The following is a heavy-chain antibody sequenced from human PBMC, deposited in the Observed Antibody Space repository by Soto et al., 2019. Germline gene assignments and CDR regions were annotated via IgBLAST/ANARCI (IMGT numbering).Heavy chain of an antibody. Sequence: GGSLSLSCAASGFTVSSNYMSWVRQAPGKGLEWVSVIYSGGSTYYADSVKGRFTISRDNSKNTLYLQMNSLRAEDTAVYYCARLPVAVAGNDYWGQGTLVTVSS. CDR1: GFTVSSNY. CDR3: ARLPVAVAGNDY. J-gene: IGHJ4*02. V-gene: IGHV3-53*01. CDR2: IYSGGST. D-gene: IGHD6-19*01.